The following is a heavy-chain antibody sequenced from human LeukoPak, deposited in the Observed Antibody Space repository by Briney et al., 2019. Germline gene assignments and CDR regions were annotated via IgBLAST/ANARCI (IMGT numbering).Heavy chain of an antibody. J-gene: IGHJ5*02. D-gene: IGHD6-6*01. Sequence: SETLSLTCTVSGGSIISSYHYWGWIRQPPGKGLEWIGTMYYSGGSYYNPSLKSRVTISVDTSKNHFSLKLNSAIAADTAMYYCARAVRGSSPNWFDTWGREPWSPSPQ. CDR1: GGSIISSYHY. V-gene: IGHV4-39*07. CDR2: MYYSGGS. CDR3: ARAVRGSSPNWFDT.